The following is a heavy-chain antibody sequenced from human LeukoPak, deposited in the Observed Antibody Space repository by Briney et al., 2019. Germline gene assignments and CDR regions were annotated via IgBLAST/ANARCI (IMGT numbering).Heavy chain of an antibody. CDR2: INPNSGGT. J-gene: IGHJ4*02. CDR1: GGTFSSYA. CDR3: ARDSDSSSWYVRY. Sequence: ASVKVSCKASGGTFSSYAISWVRQAPGQGLEWMGWINPNSGGTNYAQKFQGWVTMTRDTSISTAYMELSRLRSDDTAVYYCARDSDSSSWYVRYWGQGTLVTVSS. D-gene: IGHD6-13*01. V-gene: IGHV1-2*04.